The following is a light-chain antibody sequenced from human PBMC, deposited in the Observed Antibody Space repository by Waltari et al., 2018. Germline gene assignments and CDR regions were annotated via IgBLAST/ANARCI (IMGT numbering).Light chain of an antibody. CDR1: KIGSKH. CDR2: DDT. J-gene: IGLJ3*02. Sequence: SYVVTQPPSLSVAPGQTANFIGGGNKIGSKHVPWYQQKPGQAPILVVYDDTDRPSGIPERFSGSNSGNTATLTISRVEAGDEADYYCHVWDNSGDHPWVFGGGTKLTVL. V-gene: IGLV3-21*02. CDR3: HVWDNSGDHPWV.